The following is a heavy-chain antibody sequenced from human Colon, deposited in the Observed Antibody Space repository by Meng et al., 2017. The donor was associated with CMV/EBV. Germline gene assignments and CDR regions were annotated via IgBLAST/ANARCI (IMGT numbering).Heavy chain of an antibody. CDR1: GYTFSHYG. V-gene: IGHV1-18*03. CDR3: ARGYDYTNYVPVDF. CDR2: ISGFNGKT. Sequence: ASVKVSCKASGYTFSHYGVNWVRQAPGQGLEWMGWISGFNGKTYYAQNFQDRLTLTTDTATGTVYMEPRNLRSDDMAIYYCARGYDYTNYVPVDFWGQGTLVTVSS. D-gene: IGHD4-11*01. J-gene: IGHJ4*02.